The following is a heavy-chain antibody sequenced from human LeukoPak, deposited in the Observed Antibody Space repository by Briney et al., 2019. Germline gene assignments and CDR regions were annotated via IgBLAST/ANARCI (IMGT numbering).Heavy chain of an antibody. D-gene: IGHD6-19*01. J-gene: IGHJ4*02. Sequence: PPGGSLRLSCAASGFTFSSYAMHWVRQAPGKGLEWVAVISYDGSNKYYADSVKGRFTISRDNSKNTLYLQMNSLRAEDTAVYYCARDQSRGYSSGWYVNGIDYWGQGTLVTVSS. CDR1: GFTFSSYA. CDR3: ARDQSRGYSSGWYVNGIDY. CDR2: ISYDGSNK. V-gene: IGHV3-30-3*01.